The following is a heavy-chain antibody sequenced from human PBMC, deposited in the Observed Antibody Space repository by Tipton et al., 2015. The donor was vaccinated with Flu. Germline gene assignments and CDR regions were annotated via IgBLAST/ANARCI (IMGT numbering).Heavy chain of an antibody. D-gene: IGHD6-19*01. CDR3: ARRVGVSQYSSGWYGSFDY. CDR1: GGSISSSSYY. V-gene: IGHV4-39*01. J-gene: IGHJ4*02. Sequence: TLSLTCTVSGGSISSSSYYLGWIRQPPGKGLEWIGSIYYSGSTYYNPSLKSRVTISVDTSKNQFSLKLSSVTAADTAVYYCARRVGVSQYSSGWYGSFDYWGQGTLVTVSS. CDR2: IYYSGST.